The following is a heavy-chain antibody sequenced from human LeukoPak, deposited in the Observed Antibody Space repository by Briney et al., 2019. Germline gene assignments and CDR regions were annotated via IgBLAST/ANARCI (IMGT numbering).Heavy chain of an antibody. CDR1: GFTFSTYV. CDR2: ISSNGDNT. CDR3: VRGTGY. Sequence: QPGGSLRLSCSVSGFTFSTYVMHWVRQAPGKGLEYVSAISSNGDNTYYADSVKGRFTISRVNSKNTLYLQMSSLRADDTAVYYCVRGTGYWGQGTLVTVSS. V-gene: IGHV3-64D*06. J-gene: IGHJ4*02.